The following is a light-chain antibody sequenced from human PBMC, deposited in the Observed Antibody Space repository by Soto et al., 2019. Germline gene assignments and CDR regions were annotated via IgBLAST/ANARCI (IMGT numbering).Light chain of an antibody. CDR3: QQYNNWPWT. V-gene: IGKV3D-15*01. CDR1: QSVSSN. Sequence: EIVMTQSPATLSVSPGERATLSCRASQSVSSNLAWYQQKPGQAPRLLIYGASIRATGIPVRFSGSGSGTEFTLTISSLQSEDFAVYYCQQYNNWPWTFGQGTKVDI. J-gene: IGKJ1*01. CDR2: GAS.